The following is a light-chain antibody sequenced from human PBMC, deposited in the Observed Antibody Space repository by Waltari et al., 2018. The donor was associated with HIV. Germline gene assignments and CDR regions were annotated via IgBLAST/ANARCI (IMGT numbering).Light chain of an antibody. CDR2: EVS. CDR1: SSDVGGYKH. V-gene: IGLV2-8*01. J-gene: IGLJ2*01. Sequence: QSALTQPPSASGSPGQSLTMSCTGTSSDVGGYKHVSWYQQHPGQAPKLMIYEVSKRPSGVPDRFSGSKSGNTASRTVSGLQADDEADYYCSSYGVSNKLVVVGGGTKLTVL. CDR3: SSYGVSNKLVV.